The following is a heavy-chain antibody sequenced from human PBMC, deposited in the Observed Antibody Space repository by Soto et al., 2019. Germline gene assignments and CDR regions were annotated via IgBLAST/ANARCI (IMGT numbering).Heavy chain of an antibody. CDR2: RKSKYDGETT. CDR3: AISDGWRRWSYL. Sequence: EVQVVESGGGLVKPGGSLRLSCAASGLTVDNAWMSWVRQAPGKGLEWIGRRKSKYDGETTDYAAPVKGRFTISRDDSKDTVYLEVNDLKIDDTAVYFCAISDGWRRWSYLWGRGTLVTVSS. D-gene: IGHD6-19*01. CDR1: GLTVDNAW. J-gene: IGHJ2*01. V-gene: IGHV3-15*01.